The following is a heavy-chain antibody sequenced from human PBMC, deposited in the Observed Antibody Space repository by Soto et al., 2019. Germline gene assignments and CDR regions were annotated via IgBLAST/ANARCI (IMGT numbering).Heavy chain of an antibody. CDR3: TTNSYDY. D-gene: IGHD3-10*01. V-gene: IGHV3-49*04. J-gene: IGHJ4*02. CDR2: IRSKTYGGTT. Sequence: GGSMRLACTASGFTFGDYAMSWVRQAPGKGLEWVGFIRSKTYGGTTEYAASVKGRFTISRDDSKSIAYLQMNSLKTEDTAVYYCTTNSYDYWGQGTLVTVSA. CDR1: GFTFGDYA.